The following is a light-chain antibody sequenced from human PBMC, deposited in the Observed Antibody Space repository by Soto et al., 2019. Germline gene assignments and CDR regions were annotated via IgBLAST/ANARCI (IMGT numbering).Light chain of an antibody. CDR3: QMRFHWTPMYT. V-gene: IGKV3-11*01. CDR1: QSVSSY. CDR2: DAS. J-gene: IGKJ2*01. Sequence: EIVLTQSPVTLSLSPGERATLSCRASQSVSSYLAWYQQKPGQAPRLLIYDASNRATGIPARFSGSGSGTDITLTISALEPEYFALYYCQMRFHWTPMYTFGQGTKLEIK.